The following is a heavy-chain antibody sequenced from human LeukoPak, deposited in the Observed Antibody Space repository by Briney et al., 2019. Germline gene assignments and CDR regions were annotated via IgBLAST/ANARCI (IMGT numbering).Heavy chain of an antibody. J-gene: IGHJ4*02. CDR3: ARDMAGFDY. CDR2: ISYDGSNK. CDR1: GFTFSSYA. Sequence: GRSLRLSCAASGFTFSSYAMHWVRQAPGKGLEWVVVISYDGSNKYYADSVKGRFTISRDNSKNTLYLQMNSLRAEDTAVYYCARDMAGFDYWGQGTLVTVSS. D-gene: IGHD5-24*01. V-gene: IGHV3-30-3*01.